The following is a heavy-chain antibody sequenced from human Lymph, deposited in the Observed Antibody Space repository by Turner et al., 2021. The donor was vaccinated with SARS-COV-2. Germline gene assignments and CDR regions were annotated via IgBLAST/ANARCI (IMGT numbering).Heavy chain of an antibody. CDR1: GYTFTSYY. V-gene: IGHV1-8*01. Sequence: QVQLVQSAAEVKKPGASVKVSCKASGYTFTSYYINWVRQATGQGLEWIGWMNPNSGTTGHALKFQGRVTMTRNTSISTAYMELSSLRSEYTAVYYCARAAQLTVWFDPWGQGTLVTVSS. CDR2: MNPNSGTT. D-gene: IGHD3-9*01. CDR3: ARAAQLTVWFDP. J-gene: IGHJ5*02.